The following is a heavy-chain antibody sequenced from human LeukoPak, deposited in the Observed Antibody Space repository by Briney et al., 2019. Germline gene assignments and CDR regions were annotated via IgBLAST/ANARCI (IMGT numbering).Heavy chain of an antibody. CDR1: GYTFTSYG. CDR2: ISAYNGNT. Sequence: GASVKVSCKASGYTFTSYGISWVRQAPGQGLEWMGWISAYNGNTNYAQKLQGRVTMTTDTSTSTAYMELRSLRSDDTAVYYCARASAPFWGYSSSWYPDYWGQGTLVTVSS. D-gene: IGHD6-13*01. J-gene: IGHJ4*02. V-gene: IGHV1-18*01. CDR3: ARASAPFWGYSSSWYPDY.